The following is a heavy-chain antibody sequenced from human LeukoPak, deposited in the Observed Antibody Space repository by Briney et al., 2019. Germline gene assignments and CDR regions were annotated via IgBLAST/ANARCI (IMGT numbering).Heavy chain of an antibody. CDR3: KRRGPEGSGDSYGSHDY. CDR1: GFTVTGYY. Sequence: ASVKVSRKASGFTVTGYYMHWVRQAPGQGLEWMGWINPNSGATNYAQKFQGRVTMTRDTAISKVYMELSRLSSDDTDVNYYKRRGPEGSGDSYGSHDYWGQGTLVTVSS. J-gene: IGHJ4*02. V-gene: IGHV1-2*02. CDR2: INPNSGAT. D-gene: IGHD5-18*01.